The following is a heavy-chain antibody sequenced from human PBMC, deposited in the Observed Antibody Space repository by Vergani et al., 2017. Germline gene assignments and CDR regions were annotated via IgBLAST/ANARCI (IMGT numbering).Heavy chain of an antibody. V-gene: IGHV3-74*02. D-gene: IGHD3-22*01. J-gene: IGHJ4*02. CDR1: GFTFSSYA. CDR2: INSDGSST. CDR3: ARYDSSGYYLEGMVY. Sequence: EVQLLESGGGLVQPGGSLRLSCAASGFTFSSYAMSWVRQAPGKGLEWVSRINSDGSSTSYADSVKGRFTISRDNAKNTLYLQMNSLRAEDTAVYYCARYDSSGYYLEGMVYWGQGTLVTVSS.